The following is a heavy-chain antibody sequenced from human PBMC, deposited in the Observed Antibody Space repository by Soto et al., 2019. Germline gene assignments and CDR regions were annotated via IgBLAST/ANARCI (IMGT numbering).Heavy chain of an antibody. CDR2: ISPGDSET. J-gene: IGHJ4*02. V-gene: IGHV5-51*01. CDR1: GYSFTNYW. D-gene: IGHD3-10*01. CDR3: TRHYTSGNYYPGID. Sequence: LGESLKISCKGSGYSFTNYWIGWVRQMPGKGLEWMGIISPGDSETRYSPSFQGQVTISADKSISTAYLQWNSLKASDTAMYYCTRHYTSGNYYPGIDWGQGTLVTVSS.